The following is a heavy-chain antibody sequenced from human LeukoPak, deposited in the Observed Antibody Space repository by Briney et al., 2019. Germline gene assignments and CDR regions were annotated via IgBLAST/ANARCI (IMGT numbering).Heavy chain of an antibody. V-gene: IGHV3-53*01. CDR2: IYSGGAT. D-gene: IGHD3-16*02. CDR3: ARGAYRISWPGIDY. Sequence: GGSLTLSCAASGFTVTSNLMTWVRQSPGRGLEWLSSIYSGGATYYADSVKGRFTISRDHSNNSVSLQMTNLRVEDTAIYYCARGAYRISWPGIDYWGQGTLVTVSS. CDR1: GFTVTSNL. J-gene: IGHJ4*02.